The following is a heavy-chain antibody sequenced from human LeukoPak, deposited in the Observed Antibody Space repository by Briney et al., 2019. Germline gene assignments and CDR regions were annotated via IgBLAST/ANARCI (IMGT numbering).Heavy chain of an antibody. CDR1: GFTFSSYA. CDR2: ISYDGSNK. Sequence: PGGSLRLSCAASGFTFSSYAMHWVRQAPGKGLEWVAVISYDGSNKYYADSVKGRFTISRDNSKNTLYLQMNSLRAEDTAVYYCARDRKVGGVGEFDPWGQGTLVTVSS. J-gene: IGHJ5*02. V-gene: IGHV3-30-3*01. CDR3: ARDRKVGGVGEFDP. D-gene: IGHD1-26*01.